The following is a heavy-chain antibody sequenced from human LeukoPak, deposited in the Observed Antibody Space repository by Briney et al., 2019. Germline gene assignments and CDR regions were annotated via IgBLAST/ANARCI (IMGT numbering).Heavy chain of an antibody. J-gene: IGHJ2*01. V-gene: IGHV5-10-1*01. CDR2: IDPSDSYT. CDR3: ARPAGTNRGYWYFDL. CDR1: GYSFTSYW. Sequence: GESLKISCKGSGYSFTSYWISWVRQMPGKGLEWMGRIDPSDSYTNYSPSFQGHVTISADKSISTAYLQWSSPKASDTAMYYCARPAGTNRGYWYFDLWGRGTLVTVSS. D-gene: IGHD6-19*01.